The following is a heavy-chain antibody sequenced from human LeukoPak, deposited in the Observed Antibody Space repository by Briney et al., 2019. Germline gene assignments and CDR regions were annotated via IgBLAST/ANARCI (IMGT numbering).Heavy chain of an antibody. CDR1: GYTFTSYD. V-gene: IGHV1-8*01. Sequence: GASVKVSCKASGYTFTSYDISWVRQATGQGLEWMGWMNPNSGNTGYAQKFQGRVTMTRNTSISTAYMELSSLRSEDTAVYYCARLPQIAAAGTFDYWGQGTLVTVSS. CDR3: ARLPQIAAAGTFDY. D-gene: IGHD6-13*01. J-gene: IGHJ4*02. CDR2: MNPNSGNT.